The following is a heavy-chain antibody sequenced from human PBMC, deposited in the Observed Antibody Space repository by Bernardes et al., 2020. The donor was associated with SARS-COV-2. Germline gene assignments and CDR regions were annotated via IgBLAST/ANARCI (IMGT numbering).Heavy chain of an antibody. Sequence: ASVKVSCKASGYTFTSYGISWVRQAPGQGLEWMGWISAYNGNTNYAQKLQGRVTMTTDTSTSTAYMELRSLRSDDTAVYYCARDSSSWYVGQWLVDYYGMDVWGQGTTVTVSS. D-gene: IGHD6-13*01. V-gene: IGHV1-18*01. J-gene: IGHJ6*02. CDR2: ISAYNGNT. CDR3: ARDSSSWYVGQWLVDYYGMDV. CDR1: GYTFTSYG.